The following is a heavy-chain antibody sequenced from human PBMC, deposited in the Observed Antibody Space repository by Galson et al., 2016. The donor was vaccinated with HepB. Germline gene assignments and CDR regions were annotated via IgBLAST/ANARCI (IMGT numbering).Heavy chain of an antibody. Sequence: SVKVSCKASGYTFTSYNVHWVRQAPGQGLELMGWINAANGDTKYSQKLQGRGTITWDTSANTAYMELSSLRSKDTAVYYCARGHIVATVDYYYYGLDVWGQGTTVTVSS. D-gene: IGHD5-12*01. V-gene: IGHV1-3*01. CDR2: INAANGDT. J-gene: IGHJ6*02. CDR3: ARGHIVATVDYYYYGLDV. CDR1: GYTFTSYN.